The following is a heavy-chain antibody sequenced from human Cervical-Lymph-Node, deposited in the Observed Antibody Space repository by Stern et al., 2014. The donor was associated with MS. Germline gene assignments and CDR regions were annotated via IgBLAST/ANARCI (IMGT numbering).Heavy chain of an antibody. CDR3: ASPPRRRSSNDPNFGLDV. CDR2: IYPGDSDP. V-gene: IGHV5-51*03. Sequence: EVQLVESGAEVKKPRDSLKISCKGSGYTFSKNWIAWVRQMPGKGLEWMGIIYPGDSDPRYSPSFQGQVTMSADKSINTPHLPRHSLKAPAPAIYSCASPPRRRSSNDPNFGLDVWGQGTTVTVSS. D-gene: IGHD6-6*01. J-gene: IGHJ6*02. CDR1: GYTFSKNW.